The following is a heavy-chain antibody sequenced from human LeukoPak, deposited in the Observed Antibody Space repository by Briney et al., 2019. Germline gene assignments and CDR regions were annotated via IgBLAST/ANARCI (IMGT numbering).Heavy chain of an antibody. Sequence: GGSLRLSCAASGFTFSSYAMSWVRQAPGKGLEWVSAISGSGGSTYYADSVKGRFTISRDNSKNTLSLEMSSLRAEDAAVYYCAKDLGSSFEYVWGINRYSPSFDYWGQGTLVTVSS. J-gene: IGHJ4*02. D-gene: IGHD3-16*02. CDR2: ISGSGGST. V-gene: IGHV3-23*01. CDR1: GFTFSSYA. CDR3: AKDLGSSFEYVWGINRYSPSFDY.